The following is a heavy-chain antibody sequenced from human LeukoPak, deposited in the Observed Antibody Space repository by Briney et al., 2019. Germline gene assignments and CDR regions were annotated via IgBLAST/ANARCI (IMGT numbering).Heavy chain of an antibody. V-gene: IGHV4-31*03. D-gene: IGHD5-12*01. Sequence: PSETLSLTCTVSGGSISRGGYYWGWIRQHPGKGLKWIVYIYNSRSTYCNPSLKSRVTISVDTSKNQFSLKLSSVSAADTAVYYCAGLRGRPHAFDIWGEGTVVSVSS. J-gene: IGHJ3*02. CDR3: AGLRGRPHAFDI. CDR1: GGSISRGGYY. CDR2: IYNSRST.